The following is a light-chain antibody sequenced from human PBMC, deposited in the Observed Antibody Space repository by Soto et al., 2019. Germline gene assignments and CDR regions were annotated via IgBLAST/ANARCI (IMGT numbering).Light chain of an antibody. CDR2: EAT. J-gene: IGKJ5*01. V-gene: IGKV1-33*01. CDR3: QQYNDVVFT. Sequence: DTQMTQSPSSLTASVGDRVTISCRASQRISNYLNWYQQKSGKAPTLLIHEATNLEAGVPPRFTGSRSGTEFTLTISSLQPEDIATYYCQQYNDVVFTVGQGTRLDIK. CDR1: QRISNY.